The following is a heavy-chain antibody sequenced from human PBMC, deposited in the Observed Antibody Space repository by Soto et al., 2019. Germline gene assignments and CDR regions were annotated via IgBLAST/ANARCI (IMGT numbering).Heavy chain of an antibody. CDR3: TVEQLVHYYYYGMDV. Sequence: GGSLRLSCTASGFTFGDYAMSWFRQAPGKGLEWVGFIRSKAYGGTTEYAASVKGRFTISRDDSKSIAYLQMNSLKTEDTAVYYCTVEQLVHYYYYGMDVWGQGTTVTVSS. CDR1: GFTFGDYA. V-gene: IGHV3-49*03. CDR2: IRSKAYGGTT. J-gene: IGHJ6*02. D-gene: IGHD6-6*01.